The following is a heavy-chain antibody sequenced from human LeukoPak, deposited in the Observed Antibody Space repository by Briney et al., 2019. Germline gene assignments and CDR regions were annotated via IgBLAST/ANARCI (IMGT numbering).Heavy chain of an antibody. CDR1: GYTFTSHG. J-gene: IGHJ4*02. V-gene: IGHV1-18*01. CDR2: LSAYYGNT. D-gene: IGHD3-22*01. CDR3: AGWGGYDSSGYHARSFVY. Sequence: ASVNFSCNASGYTFTSHGNNWLRQAPGQAHDLVRCLSAYYGNTNYAQKLHGRVTTTTDTSPSTAYTELTSLRPDDTAVRYFAGWGGYDSSGYHARSFVYWGEGALVTVSS.